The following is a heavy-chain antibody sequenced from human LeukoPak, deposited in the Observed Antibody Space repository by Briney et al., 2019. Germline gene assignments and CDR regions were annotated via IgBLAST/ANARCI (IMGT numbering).Heavy chain of an antibody. CDR1: GFPFRNAW. CDR2: IKSKTVGGTT. V-gene: IGHV3-15*01. Sequence: PGGSLRFSCAASGFPFRNAWMSWVRKAPGKGLKWVGRIKSKTVGGTTDYAAPVKGRFTISRDDSKNTLYLQMNSLKTEDTAVYYCTTDLAQYYYDSSGYYYSYWGQGTLVTVSS. CDR3: TTDLAQYYYDSSGYYYSY. D-gene: IGHD3-22*01. J-gene: IGHJ4*02.